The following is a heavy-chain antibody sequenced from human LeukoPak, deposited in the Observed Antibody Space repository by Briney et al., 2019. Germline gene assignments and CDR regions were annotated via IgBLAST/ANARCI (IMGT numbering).Heavy chain of an antibody. Sequence: GGSLRPSCAASGFTFDSYVMNWVRQAPGKGLEWVSGISHSGSSIYYADSVKGRFTISRDNSKNTLYLQMDRLRVEDTAVYYCAMALDYWGQGTLVTVSS. J-gene: IGHJ4*02. V-gene: IGHV3-23*01. CDR3: AMALDY. CDR2: ISHSGSSI. CDR1: GFTFDSYV.